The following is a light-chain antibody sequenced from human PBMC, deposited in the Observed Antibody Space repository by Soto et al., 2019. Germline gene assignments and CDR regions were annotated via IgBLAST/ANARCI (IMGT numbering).Light chain of an antibody. V-gene: IGLV2-11*01. CDR3: CSYAGSYTWV. CDR2: AVN. Sequence: QSALTQPRSVSGSPGQSVNISCTGTSSDVGDYNYVSWYQQHPGKAPTLLSYAVNMRPSGVPDRCSGSKSGNTASLTISGLHAGNEADYSCCSYAGSYTWVFGGGTKLTVL. J-gene: IGLJ3*02. CDR1: SSDVGDYNY.